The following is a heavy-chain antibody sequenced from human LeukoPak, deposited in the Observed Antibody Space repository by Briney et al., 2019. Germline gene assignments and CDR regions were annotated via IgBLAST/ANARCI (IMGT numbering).Heavy chain of an antibody. CDR3: AREWSRAFDI. D-gene: IGHD2-15*01. V-gene: IGHV4-38-2*02. J-gene: IGHJ3*02. CDR2: IYHSGST. CDR1: GYSISSGYY. Sequence: SETLSLTCTVSGYSISSGYYWGWIRQPPGKGLEWIGSIYHSGSTYYNPSLKSRVTISVDTSKNQFSLKRSSVTSADTAVYYCAREWSRAFDIWGQGTMVTVSS.